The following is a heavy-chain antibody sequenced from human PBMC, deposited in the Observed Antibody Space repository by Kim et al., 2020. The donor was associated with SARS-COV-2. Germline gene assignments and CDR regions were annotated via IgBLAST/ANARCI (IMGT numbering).Heavy chain of an antibody. J-gene: IGHJ3*02. CDR3: ARLAAAETGAFDI. CDR2: INHSGST. Sequence: SETLSLTCAVYGGSFSGYYWSWIRQPPGKGLEWIGEINHSGSTNYNPSLKSRVTISVDTSKNQFSLKLSSVTAADTAVYYCARLAAAETGAFDIWGQGT. CDR1: GGSFSGYY. V-gene: IGHV4-34*01. D-gene: IGHD6-13*01.